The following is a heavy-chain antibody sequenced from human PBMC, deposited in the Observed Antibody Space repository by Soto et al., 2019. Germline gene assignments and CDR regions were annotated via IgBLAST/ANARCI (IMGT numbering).Heavy chain of an antibody. J-gene: IGHJ4*02. CDR1: GGSVSSNIYY. CDR2: IYYSGST. V-gene: IGHV4-31*03. D-gene: IGHD3-22*01. Sequence: PSETLSLTCSVSGGSVSSNIYYWTWIRQHPGKGPEWIWHIYYSGSTYYNPSLKSRVTISLDMSKNQFSLKLTSVSAADTAVYYCARGYDYDSGGYLFDYWGQGTLVTVSS. CDR3: ARGYDYDSGGYLFDY.